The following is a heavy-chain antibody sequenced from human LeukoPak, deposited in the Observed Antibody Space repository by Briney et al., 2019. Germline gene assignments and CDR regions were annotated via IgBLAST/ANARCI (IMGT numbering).Heavy chain of an antibody. CDR2: IYHSGST. Sequence: PSETLSLTCTVSGGSISYYYWSWIRQPPGKGLEWIGYIYHSGSTYYNPSLKSRVTISVDTSKNQFSLKLSSVTAADTAVYYCARVRRDGYNSPDYWGQGTLVTVSS. V-gene: IGHV4-59*01. CDR1: GGSISYYY. J-gene: IGHJ4*02. CDR3: ARVRRDGYNSPDY. D-gene: IGHD5-24*01.